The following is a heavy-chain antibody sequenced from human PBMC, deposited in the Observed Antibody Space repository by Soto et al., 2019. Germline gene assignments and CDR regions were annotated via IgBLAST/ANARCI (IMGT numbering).Heavy chain of an antibody. D-gene: IGHD3-10*01. J-gene: IGHJ6*02. CDR3: ARAVRSGSYPYYYYGMDV. CDR2: INSDGSST. Sequence: PGGSLRLSCAACGFTFSSYWMHWVRQAPGKGLVWVSRINSDGSSTSYADSVKGRFTISRDNAKNTLYLQMNSLRAEDTAVYYCARAVRSGSYPYYYYGMDVWGQGTTVTVSS. V-gene: IGHV3-74*01. CDR1: GFTFSSYW.